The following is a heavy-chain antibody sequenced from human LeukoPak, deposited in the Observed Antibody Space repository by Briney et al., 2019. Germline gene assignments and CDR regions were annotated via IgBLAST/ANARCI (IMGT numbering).Heavy chain of an antibody. CDR2: ITTSDGNT. Sequence: HPGGSLRLSCAVSGFTFSSYTMSWVRQAPGKGLEWVSTITTSDGNTYYADSVKGRFTVSRDNSKNTLFLQMNSLRAEDTAVYYCAKDGGLWVSAHWGDSWGRGTLVTVSS. V-gene: IGHV3-23*01. D-gene: IGHD7-27*01. J-gene: IGHJ4*02. CDR3: AKDGGLWVSAHWGDS. CDR1: GFTFSSYT.